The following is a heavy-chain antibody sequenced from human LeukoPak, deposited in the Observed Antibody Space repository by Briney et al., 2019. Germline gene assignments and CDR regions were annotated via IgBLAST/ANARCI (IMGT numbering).Heavy chain of an antibody. V-gene: IGHV3-48*01. CDR1: GFTFSSYS. J-gene: IGHJ4*02. Sequence: GGSLRLSCAASGFTFSSYSMNWVRQAPGKGLEWVSYISSSSRTTYYADSVKGRFTISRDNAKNSLYLQMNSLRAEDTAVYYCAREAAAAHPDFWGQGTLVVVSA. D-gene: IGHD6-13*01. CDR2: ISSSSRTT. CDR3: AREAAAAHPDF.